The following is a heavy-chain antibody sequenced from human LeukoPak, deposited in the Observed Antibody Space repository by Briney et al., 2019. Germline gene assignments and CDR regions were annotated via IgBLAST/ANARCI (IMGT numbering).Heavy chain of an antibody. CDR2: IIPIFGTA. J-gene: IGHJ4*02. CDR3: ARIGNYYDGSGYLGY. Sequence: ASVKVSCKASGGTFSSYAISWVRQAPGQGLEWMGGIIPIFGTANYAQKFQGRVTITADESTSTAYMELSSLRSEDTAVYYCARIGNYYDGSGYLGYWGQGTLVTVSS. V-gene: IGHV1-69*13. CDR1: GGTFSSYA. D-gene: IGHD3-22*01.